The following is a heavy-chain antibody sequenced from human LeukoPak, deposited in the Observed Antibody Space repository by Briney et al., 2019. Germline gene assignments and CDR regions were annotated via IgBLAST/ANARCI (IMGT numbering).Heavy chain of an antibody. D-gene: IGHD6-13*01. CDR3: ARISSSWDHDY. Sequence: ASVKVSCKASGYTFTSYYMHWVRQAPGQGLEWMGIINPSGDSTSYAQKFQGRVTMTRDTSTSTVYMELSSLRSEDTAVYYCARISSSWDHDYWGQGTLVTVSS. J-gene: IGHJ4*02. CDR1: GYTFTSYY. CDR2: INPSGDST. V-gene: IGHV1-46*01.